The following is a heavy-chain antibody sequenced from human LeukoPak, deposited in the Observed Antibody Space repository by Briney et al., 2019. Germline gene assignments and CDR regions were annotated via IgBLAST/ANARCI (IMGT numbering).Heavy chain of an antibody. J-gene: IGHJ4*02. CDR3: ARAEWYYYGSGSYYDALDY. D-gene: IGHD3-10*01. V-gene: IGHV3-48*03. Sequence: PGGSLRLSCAASGFTFSSYEMNWVRQAPGQGLEWVSYISSSGSTIYYADSVKGRFTISRDNAKNSLYLQMNSLRAEDTAVYYCARAEWYYYGSGSYYDALDYWGQGTLVTVSS. CDR1: GFTFSSYE. CDR2: ISSSGSTI.